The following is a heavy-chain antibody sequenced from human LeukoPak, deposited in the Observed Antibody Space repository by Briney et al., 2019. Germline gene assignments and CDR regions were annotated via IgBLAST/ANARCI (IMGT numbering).Heavy chain of an antibody. V-gene: IGHV1-2*02. Sequence: ASVKVSCKASGYAFTGYYMHWVRQAPGQGLEWMGWINPNSGGTNYAQKFQGRVTMTRDTSTSTAYMELSRLRSDDTAVYYCARVYGSGSSDYWGQGTLVTVSS. CDR3: ARVYGSGSSDY. CDR2: INPNSGGT. J-gene: IGHJ4*02. CDR1: GYAFTGYY. D-gene: IGHD3-10*01.